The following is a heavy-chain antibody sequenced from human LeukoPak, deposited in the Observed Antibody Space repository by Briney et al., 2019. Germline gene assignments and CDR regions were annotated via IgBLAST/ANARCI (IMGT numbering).Heavy chain of an antibody. CDR1: GGTFSSYA. D-gene: IGHD3-22*01. J-gene: IGHJ5*02. CDR3: AREYDSSGYGDDNWFDP. CDR2: IIPILGIA. Sequence: SVKVSCKASGGTFSSYAISWVRQAPGQGLEWMGRIIPILGIANYAQKFQGRVTMTRDTSTSTVYMELSSLRSEDTAVYYCAREYDSSGYGDDNWFDPWGQGTLVTVSS. V-gene: IGHV1-69*04.